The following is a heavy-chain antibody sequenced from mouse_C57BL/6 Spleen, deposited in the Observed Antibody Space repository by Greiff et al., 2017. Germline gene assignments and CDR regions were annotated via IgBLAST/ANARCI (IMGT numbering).Heavy chain of an antibody. CDR3: AREGTLYAMDY. D-gene: IGHD3-3*01. J-gene: IGHJ4*01. CDR1: GYSFTGYF. V-gene: IGHV1-20*01. CDR2: INPYNGDT. Sequence: VQLQQSGPELVKPGDSVKISCKASGYSFTGYFMNWVMQSHGKSLEWIGRINPYNGDTFYNQKFQGKATLTVDKSSSTAHMELRSLTSEDSAVYYCAREGTLYAMDYWGQGTSVTVSS.